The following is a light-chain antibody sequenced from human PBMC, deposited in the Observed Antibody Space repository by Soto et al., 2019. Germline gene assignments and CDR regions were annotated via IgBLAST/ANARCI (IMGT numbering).Light chain of an antibody. CDR2: GAS. Sequence: EMVMTQSPATLSVSPGERATRSCRASQSVRNNLAWYQQKRGQAPRLLIYGASTRATGIPARFSGSGSGTEFTLTISSLQSEDFAVYYCQQYNTWSPLTFGGGTKVETK. V-gene: IGKV3-15*01. CDR3: QQYNTWSPLT. CDR1: QSVRNN. J-gene: IGKJ4*01.